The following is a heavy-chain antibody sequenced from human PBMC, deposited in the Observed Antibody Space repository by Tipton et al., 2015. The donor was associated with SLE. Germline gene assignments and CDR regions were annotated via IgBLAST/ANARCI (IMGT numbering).Heavy chain of an antibody. J-gene: IGHJ4*02. V-gene: IGHV4-59*01. CDR2: IYYVGTT. Sequence: TLSLTCTVSGGSISDYYWTWIRQPPGKGLEFIGYIYYVGTTYYNPSLKNRLTISVDTSKNQFSLNLNSVTAADSGVYYCTRTSTKEVIWGQGALVTVSS. D-gene: IGHD2-8*01. CDR1: GGSISDYY. CDR3: TRTSTKEVI.